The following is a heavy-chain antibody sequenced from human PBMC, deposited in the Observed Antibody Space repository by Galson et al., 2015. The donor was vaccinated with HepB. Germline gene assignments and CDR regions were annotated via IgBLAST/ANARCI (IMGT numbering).Heavy chain of an antibody. J-gene: IGHJ4*02. CDR1: GGTFSSYA. V-gene: IGHV1-69*13. Sequence: SVKVSCKASGGTFSSYAISWVRQAPGQGLEWMGGIIPIFGTANYAQKFQGRVTITADESTSTAYMELSSLRSEDTAVYYCATSHRRGSYYFDYWGQGTLVTVSS. D-gene: IGHD1-26*01. CDR2: IIPIFGTA. CDR3: ATSHRRGSYYFDY.